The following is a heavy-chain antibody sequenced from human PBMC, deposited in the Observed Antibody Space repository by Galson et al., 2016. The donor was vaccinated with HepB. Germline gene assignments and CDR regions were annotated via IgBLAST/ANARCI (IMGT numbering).Heavy chain of an antibody. D-gene: IGHD3-22*01. J-gene: IGHJ4*02. CDR2: INDYNGNA. CDR1: GYTFTSYG. V-gene: IGHV1-18*01. Sequence: QSGAEVKKPGASVKVSCKASGYTFTSYGISWVRQAPGQGLEWMGWINDYNGNANYAQKVQGRVTMTTDTSTSTAYMDLTSLRSEDTAVYYCARGGDGPIYYGTSGFDLWGQGSLVTVSS. CDR3: ARGGDGPIYYGTSGFDL.